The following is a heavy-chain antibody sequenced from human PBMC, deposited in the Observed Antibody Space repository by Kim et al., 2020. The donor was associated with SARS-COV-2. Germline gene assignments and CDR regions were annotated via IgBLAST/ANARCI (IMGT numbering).Heavy chain of an antibody. J-gene: IGHJ4*02. V-gene: IGHV4-31*03. CDR3: ARDDSLGGFDY. CDR1: GDSITSGGYY. Sequence: SETLSLTCTVSGDSITSGGYYWNWIRQQPGKDLEWIGSIYYGGNTHYIPSLKSRLTISVDTSKNHFSLNLNSATAADTAVYYCARDDSLGGFDYWGQGILVTV. CDR2: IYYGGNT. D-gene: IGHD7-27*01.